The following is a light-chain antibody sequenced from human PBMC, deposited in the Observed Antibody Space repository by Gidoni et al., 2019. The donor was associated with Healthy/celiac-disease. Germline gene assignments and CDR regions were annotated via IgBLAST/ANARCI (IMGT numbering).Light chain of an antibody. CDR3: QQRSNWPLLT. J-gene: IGKJ4*01. CDR1: QSVSSY. Sequence: EIVLTQSPATLSLSPGERATLSCRASQSVSSYLAWYQQEPGQAPRLLIYDASNRATGIPARFSGSGSGTDFTLTISSLEREDFAVYYCQQRSNWPLLTFGGGTKVEIK. CDR2: DAS. V-gene: IGKV3-11*01.